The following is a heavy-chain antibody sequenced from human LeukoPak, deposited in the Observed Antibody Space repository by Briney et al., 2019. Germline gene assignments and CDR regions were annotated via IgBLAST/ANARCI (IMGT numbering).Heavy chain of an antibody. CDR3: ARVGIVGAGGAFDI. Sequence: SATLSLTCTVSGGSISSYYWSWIRQPPGKGLEWIGYIYYSGSTNYNPSLKSRVTISVDTSKNQFSLKLSSVTAADTAVYYCARVGIVGAGGAFDIWGQGTMVTVSS. CDR1: GGSISSYY. D-gene: IGHD1-26*01. J-gene: IGHJ3*02. V-gene: IGHV4-59*01. CDR2: IYYSGST.